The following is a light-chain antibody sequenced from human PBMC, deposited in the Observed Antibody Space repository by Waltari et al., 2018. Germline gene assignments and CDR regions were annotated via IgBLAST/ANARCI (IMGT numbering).Light chain of an antibody. CDR3: SSQSSNDVVL. CDR1: SNDVGGYNS. V-gene: IGLV2-14*01. Sequence: QSALTQPASVSGSPGQSVTIFCAGTSNDVGGYNSVPWYQEHPGQATRVIIYDVSVRPSGVSDRFSGSKSGNTACLTLSGLQAEDEADYYCSSQSSNDVVLFGGGTKLTVL. J-gene: IGLJ2*01. CDR2: DVS.